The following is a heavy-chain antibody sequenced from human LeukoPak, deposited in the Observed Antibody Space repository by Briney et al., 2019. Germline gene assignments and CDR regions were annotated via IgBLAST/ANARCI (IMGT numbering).Heavy chain of an antibody. D-gene: IGHD1-26*01. V-gene: IGHV4-34*01. J-gene: IGHJ3*02. CDR3: ARYIVSYPHDAFDI. CDR1: GGSFSDFF. Sequence: PSETLSLTCAVYGGSFSDFFWTWIRQPPGKGLEWIGEISHSGSANYNPSLKSRVTISVDTSKKQFSLKLSPVTAADTAFYYCARYIVSYPHDAFDIWGQGTMVTVSS. CDR2: ISHSGSA.